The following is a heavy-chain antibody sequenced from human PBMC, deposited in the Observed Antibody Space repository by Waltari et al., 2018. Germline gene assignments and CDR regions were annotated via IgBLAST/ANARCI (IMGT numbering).Heavy chain of an antibody. CDR3: ARDANWGRGCDY. Sequence: EVQVVESGGGLVQPGGSLRLSCVASGFTFSSHWRSGVRQAPGRWLEWVANINQAGNDKYCVDSVKGRFTVSRDNAKNSLYLQMNSLRAEDTAVYYCARDANWGRGCDYWGQGTPVIVSS. CDR1: GFTFSSHW. V-gene: IGHV3-7*01. J-gene: IGHJ4*02. CDR2: INQAGNDK. D-gene: IGHD7-27*01.